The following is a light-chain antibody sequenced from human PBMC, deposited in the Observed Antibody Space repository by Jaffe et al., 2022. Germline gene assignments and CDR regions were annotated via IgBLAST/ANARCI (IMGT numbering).Light chain of an antibody. J-gene: IGLJ1*01. Sequence: QSVLTQPPSVSGAPGQRVTISCTGSSSNIGAGYDVHWYQQLPGTAPKLLIYGNTNRPSGVPDRFSASKSGTSASLAITGLQAADEADYYCQSYDSGLSGYVFGTGTKVTVL. CDR3: QSYDSGLSGYV. CDR2: GNT. CDR1: SSNIGAGYD. V-gene: IGLV1-40*01.